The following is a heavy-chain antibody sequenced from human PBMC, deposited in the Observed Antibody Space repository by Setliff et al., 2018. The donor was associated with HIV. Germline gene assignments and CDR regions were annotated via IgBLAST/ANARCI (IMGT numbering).Heavy chain of an antibody. J-gene: IGHJ4*02. CDR1: GGSFSGSC. Sequence: PSETLSLTCAVYGGSFSGSCWNWIRQPPIKGLEWIGEIHHSGTTNYNLSLESRVTMSVDTSKNQFSLKLHSMTAADTAVYYCARQYPYLEWLPLHFDTWGQGTLVTVSS. CDR2: IHHSGTT. CDR3: ARQYPYLEWLPLHFDT. D-gene: IGHD3-3*02. V-gene: IGHV4-34*01.